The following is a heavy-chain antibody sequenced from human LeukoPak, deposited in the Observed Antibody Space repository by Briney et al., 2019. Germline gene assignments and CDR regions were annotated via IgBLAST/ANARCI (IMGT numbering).Heavy chain of an antibody. V-gene: IGHV1-18*01. J-gene: IGHJ3*02. CDR2: ISAYNCNT. D-gene: IGHD1-26*01. Sequence: ASAKVSPKASRYTFTSYGISGVRQAPGQGLEWMGWISAYNCNTNYAQKLQGRVNMTTDTSTSTAYMELRSLRSDDTAVYYCARDLVFLSGSYHNDAFDIWGQGTMVTVSS. CDR1: RYTFTSYG. CDR3: ARDLVFLSGSYHNDAFDI.